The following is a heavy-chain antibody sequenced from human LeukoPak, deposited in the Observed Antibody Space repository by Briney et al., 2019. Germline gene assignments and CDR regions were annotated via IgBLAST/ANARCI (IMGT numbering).Heavy chain of an antibody. V-gene: IGHV4-34*01. Sequence: SETLSLTCAVYGGSFSGCYWSWIRQPPGKGLEWIGEINHSGSTNYNPSLKSRVTISVDTSKNQFSLKLSSVTAADTAVYYCARVRRYFDLWGRGTLVTVSS. CDR2: INHSGST. J-gene: IGHJ2*01. CDR1: GGSFSGCY. CDR3: ARVRRYFDL.